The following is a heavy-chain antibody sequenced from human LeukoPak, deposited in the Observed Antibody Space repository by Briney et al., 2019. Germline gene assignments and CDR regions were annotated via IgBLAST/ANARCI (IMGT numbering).Heavy chain of an antibody. CDR1: GYTFTSHD. J-gene: IGHJ3*02. V-gene: IGHV1-8*01. CDR2: MNPNSCNT. CDR3: ARGGMGGSSSWGQNSDAFDI. D-gene: IGHD6-13*01. Sequence: ASVKVSCKASGYTFTSHDINWVRQATGQRLEWMGWMNPNSCNTGYAQKFQGRVTMTRNTSISTAYMELSSLRSEDTAVYYCARGGMGGSSSWGQNSDAFDIWGQGTMVTVSS.